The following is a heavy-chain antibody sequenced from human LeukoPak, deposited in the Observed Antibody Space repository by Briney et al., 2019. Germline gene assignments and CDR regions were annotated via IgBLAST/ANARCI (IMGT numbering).Heavy chain of an antibody. J-gene: IGHJ4*02. Sequence: ASVKVSCKASGYTFTSYGISWVRQAPGQGLEWMGWISAYKGNTNYAQKLQGRVTMTTDTSTSTAYMELRSLRSDDSAVYYCARDLENSGGWDLDYWGQGTLVTVSS. CDR3: ARDLENSGGWDLDY. V-gene: IGHV1-18*01. CDR2: ISAYKGNT. D-gene: IGHD6-19*01. CDR1: GYTFTSYG.